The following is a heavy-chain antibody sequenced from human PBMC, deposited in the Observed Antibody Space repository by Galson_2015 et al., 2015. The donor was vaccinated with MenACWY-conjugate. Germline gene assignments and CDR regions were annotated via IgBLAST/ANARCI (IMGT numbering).Heavy chain of an antibody. V-gene: IGHV3-74*01. Sequence: SLRLSCEASGVTFSGYWMHWVRHAPGKGLEWVACINSDGSSTSYEDSMKGRFTISRDKPNNTLYLQINSLRAEDTAVYYCDQYCTSTSCYSCNGAWGQGTLFTVSS. CDR1: GVTFSGYW. CDR3: DQYCTSTSCYSCNGA. CDR2: INSDGSST. J-gene: IGHJ5*02. D-gene: IGHD2-2*01.